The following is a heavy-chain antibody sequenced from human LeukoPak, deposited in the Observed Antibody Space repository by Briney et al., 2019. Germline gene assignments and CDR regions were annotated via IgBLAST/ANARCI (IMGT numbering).Heavy chain of an antibody. Sequence: SETLSLTCTVSGGSISSYYWSWIRQPAGKGLEWIGRIYTSGSTNYNPSLKSRVTMSVDTSKNQFSLKLSSVTAADTAVYYCARDLNRYYYYYYGMDVWGQGTTVTVSS. J-gene: IGHJ6*02. CDR2: IYTSGST. CDR3: ARDLNRYYYYYYGMDV. D-gene: IGHD1-14*01. CDR1: GGSISSYY. V-gene: IGHV4-4*07.